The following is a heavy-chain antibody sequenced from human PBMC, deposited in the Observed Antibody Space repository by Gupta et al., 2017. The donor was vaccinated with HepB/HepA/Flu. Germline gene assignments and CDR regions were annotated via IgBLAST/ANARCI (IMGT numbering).Heavy chain of an antibody. Sequence: VQLVESGGGLVQPGGSLRLSCSASGFNFKDFSMYWVRQPPGKGLMWVARTDNGGNVHTYADSVKGRCIISRDNAKKIVYLQMNSLRVEDTGVYYCTRPGLTGGKFYFTMDVWGQGTTVTVSS. J-gene: IGHJ6*02. CDR1: GFNFKDFS. CDR2: TDNGGNVH. V-gene: IGHV3-74*01. CDR3: TRPGLTGGKFYFTMDV. D-gene: IGHD2/OR15-2a*01.